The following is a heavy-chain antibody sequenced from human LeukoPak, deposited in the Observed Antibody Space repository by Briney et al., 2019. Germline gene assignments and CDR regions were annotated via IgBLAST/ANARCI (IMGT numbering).Heavy chain of an antibody. CDR3: AREGSSLKFFDL. D-gene: IGHD3-10*01. Sequence: GASVKISCKTSGFSFTAYYMHWVRQAPGQGLEWMALSNPRDGSTDYAQKFQGRVTMTRDTSTSTVYMELSSLGSEDTAVYYCAREGSSLKFFDLWGQGTLVTVSS. CDR2: SNPRDGST. CDR1: GFSFTAYY. J-gene: IGHJ3*01. V-gene: IGHV1-46*01.